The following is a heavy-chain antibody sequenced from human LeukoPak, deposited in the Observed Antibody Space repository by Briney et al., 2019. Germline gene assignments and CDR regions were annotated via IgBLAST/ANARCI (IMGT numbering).Heavy chain of an antibody. CDR3: AREIATPVTYNWFDP. CDR2: IIPIFGTA. CDR1: GGTFSSYA. Sequence: EASVKVSCKASGGTFSSYAISWVRQAPGQGLEWMGGIIPIFGTANYAQKFQGRFTITTDESTSTAYMELSSLRSEDTAVYYCAREIATPVTYNWFDPWGQGTLVTVSS. D-gene: IGHD4-17*01. J-gene: IGHJ5*02. V-gene: IGHV1-69*05.